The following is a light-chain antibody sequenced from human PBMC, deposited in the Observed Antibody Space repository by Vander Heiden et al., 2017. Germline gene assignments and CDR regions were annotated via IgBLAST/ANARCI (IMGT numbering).Light chain of an antibody. CDR3: QAWDSSTGV. CDR1: KWGDKY. J-gene: IGLJ2*01. CDR2: QDS. V-gene: IGLV3-1*01. Sequence: SYALTQPPSVSVSPGQTASSTCSGDKWGDKYACWYQQKPGQSPVLVIYQDSKRPSGIPERFSGSNSGNTATLTISGTQAMDEADYYCQAWDSSTGVFGGGTKLTVL.